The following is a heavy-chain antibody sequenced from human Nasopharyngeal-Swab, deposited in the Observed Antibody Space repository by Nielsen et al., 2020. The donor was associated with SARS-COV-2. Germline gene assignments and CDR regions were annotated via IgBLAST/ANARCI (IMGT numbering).Heavy chain of an antibody. D-gene: IGHD3-3*01. Sequence: ESLKISCAASGFTFNNYNFNWVRQAPGKGLEWVSSISSSSSYLSYADSVKGRFTISRDNAKNSLYLQMNSLRAEDTAVYYCARDGLDYDFWSAYFMDVWGQGTTVTVSS. CDR3: ARDGLDYDFWSAYFMDV. J-gene: IGHJ6*02. CDR1: GFTFNNYN. V-gene: IGHV3-21*01. CDR2: ISSSSSYL.